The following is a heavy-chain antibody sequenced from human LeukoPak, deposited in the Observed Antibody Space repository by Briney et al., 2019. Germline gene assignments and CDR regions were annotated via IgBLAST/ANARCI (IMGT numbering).Heavy chain of an antibody. J-gene: IGHJ5*01. Sequence: PSETLSLTCTVSGGSISSSSYYWTWIRQPPGKGLECVGEVSHNGITNYNPSLKSRVAISVDTSKNHFSLKLTSVTAADTAVYYCARGRKFLSFGKFSLYNWFDSWGQGTLVTVSS. CDR2: VSHNGIT. D-gene: IGHD3-10*01. V-gene: IGHV4-39*02. CDR1: GGSISSSSYY. CDR3: ARGRKFLSFGKFSLYNWFDS.